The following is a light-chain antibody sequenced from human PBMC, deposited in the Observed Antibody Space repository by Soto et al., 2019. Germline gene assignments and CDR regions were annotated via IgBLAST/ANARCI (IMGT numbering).Light chain of an antibody. CDR1: TSNIGNNY. CDR3: ATWDSSLSGGV. CDR2: DNN. V-gene: IGLV1-51*01. Sequence: QSVLTQPPSVSSASGLKVTISCSGSTSNIGNNYVSWYQQLPGTAPKLLIYDNNRRPSGIPDRFSASKSGTSATLGITGLQTGDEADYYCATWDSSLSGGVFGGGTKLTGL. J-gene: IGLJ3*02.